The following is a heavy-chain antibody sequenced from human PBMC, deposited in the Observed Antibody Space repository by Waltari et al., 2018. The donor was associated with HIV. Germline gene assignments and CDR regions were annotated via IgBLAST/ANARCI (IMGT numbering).Heavy chain of an antibody. D-gene: IGHD2-15*01. V-gene: IGHV3-43*01. J-gene: IGHJ4*02. CDR2: IVVDGATT. CDR3: AKEGGGGSTSPYYFDS. Sequence: EVQLVESGGAVVQPGGSLRLSCAASGFMFDEYTMHWVRRVPGTGLELVSIIVVDGATTYSAYSVKGRFTMSRDNSKNSLYLQMNSLRTDDTALYFCAKEGGGGSTSPYYFDSWGQGTLVTVSS. CDR1: GFMFDEYT.